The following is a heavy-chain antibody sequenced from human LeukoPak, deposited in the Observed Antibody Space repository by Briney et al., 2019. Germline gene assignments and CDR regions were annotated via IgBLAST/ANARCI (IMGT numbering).Heavy chain of an antibody. Sequence: GESLQISCKGSGYSINNYWIGWVRQMPGKGLEWMGIIYPADSDIRYSPSFQGQVTISADKSISTAYLQWSSLKASGTAMYYCARQEYCSGGSCYTWFDPWGQGTLVTVSS. CDR2: IYPADSDI. CDR1: GYSINNYW. V-gene: IGHV5-51*01. CDR3: ARQEYCSGGSCYTWFDP. J-gene: IGHJ5*02. D-gene: IGHD2-15*01.